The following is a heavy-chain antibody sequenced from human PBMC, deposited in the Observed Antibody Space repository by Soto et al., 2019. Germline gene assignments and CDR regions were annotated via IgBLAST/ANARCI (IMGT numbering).Heavy chain of an antibody. V-gene: IGHV1-69*06. CDR2: IIPIFGTA. CDR1: GGTFSSYA. D-gene: IGHD2-2*01. CDR3: ARVVPGAEAWFGP. Sequence: SVQVSCKASGGTFSSYAISWVRQAPGQGLEWLGGIIPIFGTANYAQKFQGRVTITADTSTTTAYMELRSLRSDDTAVYYCARVVPGAEAWFGPWGQGTLVTVSS. J-gene: IGHJ5*02.